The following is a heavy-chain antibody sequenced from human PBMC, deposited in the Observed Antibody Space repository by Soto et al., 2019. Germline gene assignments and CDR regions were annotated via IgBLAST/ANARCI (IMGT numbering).Heavy chain of an antibody. D-gene: IGHD1-26*01. CDR2: IKSKTDGGTT. Sequence: SVSNAWMNWVRQAPGKGLEWVGRIKSKTDGGTTDYAAPVKGRFTISRDDSKNTLYLQMNSLKTEDTAVYYCTTGEAGGTTQYFDYWGQGTLVTVSS. CDR3: TTGEAGGTTQYFDY. J-gene: IGHJ4*02. CDR1: SVSNAW. V-gene: IGHV3-15*07.